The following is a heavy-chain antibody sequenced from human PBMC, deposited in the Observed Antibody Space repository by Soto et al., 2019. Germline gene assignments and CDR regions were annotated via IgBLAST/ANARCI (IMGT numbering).Heavy chain of an antibody. D-gene: IGHD3-10*01. CDR2: IDNAGTDS. CDR1: GFTLSGRS. J-gene: IGHJ6*04. Sequence: EVQLVESGGGLVQPGGSLRLSYAASGFTLSGRSMHWVRQAPGKGLVWVSGIDNAGTDSTYADSVKGRFTSSRDNAKNMLYLQMNRLRVEDTAVYYCARGWFGPDVWGKGTTVTVSS. CDR3: ARGWFGPDV. V-gene: IGHV3-74*01.